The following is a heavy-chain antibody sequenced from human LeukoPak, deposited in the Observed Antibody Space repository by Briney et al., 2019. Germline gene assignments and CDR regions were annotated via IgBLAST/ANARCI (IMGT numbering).Heavy chain of an antibody. CDR2: ISSSGSTI. D-gene: IGHD6-13*01. CDR1: GFTFSSYE. V-gene: IGHV3-48*03. J-gene: IGHJ4*02. Sequence: GGSLRLSCAASGFTFSSYEINWVRQAPGKGLEWVSYISSSGSTIYYADSVKGRFTISRDNAKNSLYLQMNSLRAEDTAVYYSARDNGGSSWYELGYFDYWGQGTLVTVSS. CDR3: ARDNGGSSWYELGYFDY.